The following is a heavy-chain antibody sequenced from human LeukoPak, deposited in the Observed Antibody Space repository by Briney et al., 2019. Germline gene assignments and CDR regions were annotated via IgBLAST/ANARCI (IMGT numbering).Heavy chain of an antibody. CDR3: ARAHSSGLLGYYYYMDV. V-gene: IGHV1-18*01. CDR1: GYTFTSYG. D-gene: IGHD6-19*01. CDR2: ISAYNGNT. Sequence: GASVKVSCKASGYTFTSYGISWVRQAPGQGLEWMGWISAYNGNTNYAQKLQGRVTMTTDTSTSTAYMELRSLRSDDTAVYYCARAHSSGLLGYYYYMDVWGKGTTVTVSS. J-gene: IGHJ6*03.